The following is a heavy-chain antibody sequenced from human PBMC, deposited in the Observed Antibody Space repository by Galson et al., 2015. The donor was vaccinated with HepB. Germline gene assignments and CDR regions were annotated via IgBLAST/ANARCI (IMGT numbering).Heavy chain of an antibody. CDR2: IYYSGST. Sequence: ETLSLTCTVSGGPISSSSYYWGWIRQPPGKGLEWIGSIYYSGSTYYNPSLKSRVTISVDTSKNQFSLKLSSVTAADTAVYYCAGPNYDILTRGAFDIWGQGTMVTVSS. V-gene: IGHV4-39*01. D-gene: IGHD3-9*01. CDR3: AGPNYDILTRGAFDI. J-gene: IGHJ3*02. CDR1: GGPISSSSYY.